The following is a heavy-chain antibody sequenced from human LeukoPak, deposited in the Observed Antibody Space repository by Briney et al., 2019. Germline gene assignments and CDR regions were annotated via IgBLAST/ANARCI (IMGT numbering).Heavy chain of an antibody. D-gene: IGHD1-26*01. CDR1: GFTFSSYE. Sequence: GGSLRLSCAASGFTFSSYEMNWVRQAPGKGLEWVSYISSSGSTIYYADSVKGRFTISRDNAKNSLYLQMNSLRAEDTAVYYCARTSKTSAFFDYWGQGTLVTVSS. CDR2: ISSSGSTI. CDR3: ARTSKTSAFFDY. J-gene: IGHJ4*02. V-gene: IGHV3-48*03.